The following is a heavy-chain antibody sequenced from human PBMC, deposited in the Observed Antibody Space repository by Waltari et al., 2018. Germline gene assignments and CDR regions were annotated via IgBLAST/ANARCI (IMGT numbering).Heavy chain of an antibody. V-gene: IGHV3-43D*04. CDR1: GFNFGEYT. J-gene: IGHJ4*02. CDR3: AKDMYTYGGRVFDY. D-gene: IGHD5-18*01. Sequence: EVHLEESGGGVVQPGGSLRLSCAASGFNFGEYTMYWVRQAPGKGLECISFISWDSRTTSYADSVKGRVFISRDNSKNSLYLQMNTLRAGDTAVYFCAKDMYTYGGRVFDYWGQGTLVTVSS. CDR2: ISWDSRTT.